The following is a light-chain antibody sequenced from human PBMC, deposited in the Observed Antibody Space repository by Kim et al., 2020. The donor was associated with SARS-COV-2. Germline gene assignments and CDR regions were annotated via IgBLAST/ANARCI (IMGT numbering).Light chain of an antibody. CDR3: AAWDDSLNGVV. J-gene: IGLJ2*01. CDR1: SFNIGSDT. V-gene: IGLV1-44*01. Sequence: QSVLTQPPSASGTPGQRVTISCSGSSFNIGSDTVNWYQQLPGTAPKLLIYSNNQRPSGVPDRFSGSKYGTSASLAISGLQSEDEADYYCAAWDDSLNGVVLGGGTQLTVL. CDR2: SNN.